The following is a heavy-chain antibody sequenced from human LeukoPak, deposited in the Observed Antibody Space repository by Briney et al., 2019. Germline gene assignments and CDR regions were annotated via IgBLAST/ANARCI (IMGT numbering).Heavy chain of an antibody. Sequence: ASVEVSCKASGYTFTGYYMHWVRQAPGQGLEWMGWINPNSGGTNYAQKFQGRVTMTRDTSISTAYMELRSLRSDDTAVYYCARDAALLWFGELLEVYFDYWGQGTLVTVSS. CDR1: GYTFTGYY. CDR2: INPNSGGT. J-gene: IGHJ4*02. D-gene: IGHD3-10*01. V-gene: IGHV1-2*02. CDR3: ARDAALLWFGELLEVYFDY.